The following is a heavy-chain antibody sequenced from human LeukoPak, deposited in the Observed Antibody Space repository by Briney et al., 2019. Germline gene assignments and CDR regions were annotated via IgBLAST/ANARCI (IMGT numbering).Heavy chain of an antibody. Sequence: GRSLRLSCAASGFIFSSHGMHWVRQAPGKGLEWVAVISYDGSNKYYADSVKGRFTISRDNSKNTLYLQMNSLRAEDTAVYYCARSTYYYDSSGDSFDYWGQGTLVTVSS. CDR2: ISYDGSNK. CDR1: GFIFSSHG. CDR3: ARSTYYYDSSGDSFDY. J-gene: IGHJ4*02. D-gene: IGHD3-22*01. V-gene: IGHV3-30*19.